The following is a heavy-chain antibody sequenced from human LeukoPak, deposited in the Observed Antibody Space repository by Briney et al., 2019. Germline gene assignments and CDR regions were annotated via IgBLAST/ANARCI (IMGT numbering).Heavy chain of an antibody. CDR2: ISSSSSYI. CDR3: VRGAYSSSWLNFDY. D-gene: IGHD6-13*01. J-gene: IGHJ4*02. Sequence: PGGSLRLSCAASGFSFSSYEMNWVRQAPGKGLEWVSSISSSSSYIYYADSVKGRFTISRDNSKNTLYLQMNSLRAEDTAVYYCVRGAYSSSWLNFDYWGQGTLVTVSS. CDR1: GFSFSSYE. V-gene: IGHV3-21*01.